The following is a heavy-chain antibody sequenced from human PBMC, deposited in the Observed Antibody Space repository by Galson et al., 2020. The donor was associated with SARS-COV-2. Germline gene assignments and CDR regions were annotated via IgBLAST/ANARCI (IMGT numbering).Heavy chain of an antibody. CDR2: ISYDGASDGPNT. V-gene: IGHV3-30*01. CDR1: GFTFSFYS. CDR3: ARDMKAGTSYYFYMDV. D-gene: IGHD6-19*01. J-gene: IGHJ6*03. Sequence: GGSLRLSCVVSGFTFSFYSLHWVRQVPGKGLEWVAVISYDGASDGPNTYYADSVKGRFTISRDSSQSTLFLQMNSLRPEDTAVYYCARDMKAGTSYYFYMDVWGKGTTVTVSS.